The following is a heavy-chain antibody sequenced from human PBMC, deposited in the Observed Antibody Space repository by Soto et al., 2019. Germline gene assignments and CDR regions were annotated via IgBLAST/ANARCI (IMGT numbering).Heavy chain of an antibody. CDR3: AASGGPEGDWFDP. D-gene: IGHD2-8*02. Sequence: PSETLSLTCTVTGGSIRRRGFYWSWIRQRPGEGLEWIGFVYYRGTTDYNPSLRSRMTISADTSRNQFYLDVTSVTVADTAVYYCAASGGPEGDWFDPWGQGIFVTVSS. J-gene: IGHJ5*02. CDR2: VYYRGTT. CDR1: GGSIRRRGFY. V-gene: IGHV4-31*03.